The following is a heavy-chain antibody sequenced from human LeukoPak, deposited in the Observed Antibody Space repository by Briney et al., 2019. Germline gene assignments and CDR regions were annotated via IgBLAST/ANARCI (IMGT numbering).Heavy chain of an antibody. CDR1: GGSIRSGSYF. V-gene: IGHV4-61*02. J-gene: IGHJ4*02. CDR2: IYASGST. D-gene: IGHD5-18*01. CDR3: ARDGTAMVSASSDY. Sequence: PSQTLSLTCTVSGGSIRSGSYFWSWIRQPARKGLEWIGRIYASGSTNYNPSLKSRVTISVDTSKNQFSLKLSSMTAADTAVYYCARDGTAMVSASSDYWGQGTLVTVSS.